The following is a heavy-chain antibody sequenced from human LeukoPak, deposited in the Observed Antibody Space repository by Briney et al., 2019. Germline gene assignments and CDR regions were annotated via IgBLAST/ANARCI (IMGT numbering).Heavy chain of an antibody. D-gene: IGHD6-6*01. CDR1: GFTFSDSF. Sequence: GGSLRLSCEASGFTFSDSFMSWLRQAPGQGLAWIAYISSRSRTTHYADSVKGRFTISRDNAKSSLFLQMDSLRAEDTAVYYCARHSQQLVFSPFDYWGQGSVVTVSS. J-gene: IGHJ4*02. CDR3: ARHSQQLVFSPFDY. V-gene: IGHV3-11*01. CDR2: ISSRSRTT.